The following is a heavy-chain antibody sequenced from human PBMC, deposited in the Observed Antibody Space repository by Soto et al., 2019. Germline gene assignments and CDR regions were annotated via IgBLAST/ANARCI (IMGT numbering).Heavy chain of an antibody. CDR1: GGTFNNYN. D-gene: IGHD3-10*01. J-gene: IGHJ4*02. CDR3: ARGPYGSGSQIDY. Sequence: QVQLVQSGAEVKKPGSSVKVSCTASGGTFNNYNIHWVRQAPGQGLEWMGRRVPIPGISYYAQKFQGRVTITADKSTNIAYMELTSLRSEDTAVYFCARGPYGSGSQIDYWGQGTLVSVSS. V-gene: IGHV1-69*02. CDR2: RVPIPGIS.